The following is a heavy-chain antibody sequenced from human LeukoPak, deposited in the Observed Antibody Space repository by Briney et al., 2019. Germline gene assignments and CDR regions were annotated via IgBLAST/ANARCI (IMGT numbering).Heavy chain of an antibody. J-gene: IGHJ4*02. CDR2: ISAYNGNT. CDR1: GYTFTSYG. CDR3: ARGASPYYYGSGGNPFDY. Sequence: ASVKVSCKASGYTFTSYGISWVRQSPGQRLEWMGWISAYNGNTNYAQKLQGRVTMTTDTSTSTAYVELRSLRSDDTAVYYCARGASPYYYGSGGNPFDYWGQGTLVTVSS. D-gene: IGHD3-10*01. V-gene: IGHV1-18*01.